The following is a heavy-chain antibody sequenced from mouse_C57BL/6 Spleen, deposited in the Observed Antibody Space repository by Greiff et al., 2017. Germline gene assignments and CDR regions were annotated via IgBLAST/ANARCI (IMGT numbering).Heavy chain of an antibody. V-gene: IGHV1-59*01. CDR2: IDPSDSYT. CDR3: ASGGYGKGDY. D-gene: IGHD2-10*02. J-gene: IGHJ4*01. CDR1: GYTFTSYW. Sequence: QVQLQQSGAELVRPGTSVKLSCKASGYTFTSYWMHWVKQRPGQGLEWIGVIDPSDSYTNYNQKFKGKATLTVDTSSSTAYMQLSSLTSEDSAVYYWASGGYGKGDYWGQGTSVTVSS.